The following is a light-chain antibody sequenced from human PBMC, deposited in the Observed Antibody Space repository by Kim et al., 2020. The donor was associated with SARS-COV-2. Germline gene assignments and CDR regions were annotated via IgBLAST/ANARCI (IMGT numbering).Light chain of an antibody. V-gene: IGLV3-1*01. J-gene: IGLJ2*01. Sequence: VYPGQTASVTCSGDKLVDKYACWYQQKPGQSLVLVIDQDNKRASGIPERFSGSNSGNTATLTISGTQAMDEADYYCQAWDSSTAVFGGGTQLTVL. CDR1: KLVDKY. CDR2: QDN. CDR3: QAWDSSTAV.